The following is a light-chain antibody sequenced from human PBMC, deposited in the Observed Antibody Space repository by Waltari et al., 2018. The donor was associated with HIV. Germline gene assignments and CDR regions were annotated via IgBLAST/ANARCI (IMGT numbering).Light chain of an antibody. CDR3: QSYDNTLSGSRV. Sequence: SVLMQPPSVSGAPGQRVTISCTGNTSTIGSNPAFHRYQHFQGTAPKLLIYGDSIRPSGVPDRFSGSKAGTSASLAITGLQAEDEGYYYCQSYDNTLSGSRVFGGGTKVTVL. V-gene: IGLV1-40*01. CDR1: TSTIGSNPA. CDR2: GDS. J-gene: IGLJ3*02.